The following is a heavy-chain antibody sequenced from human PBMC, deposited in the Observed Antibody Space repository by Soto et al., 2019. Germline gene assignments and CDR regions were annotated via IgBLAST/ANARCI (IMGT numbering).Heavy chain of an antibody. D-gene: IGHD3-22*01. CDR1: GYTFTSYA. CDR2: INAGNGNT. CDR3: AREDSSGYYPYFDY. J-gene: IGHJ4*02. Sequence: SVKVSCKASGYTFTSYAMHWVRQAPGQRLEWMGWINAGNGNTKYSQKFQGRVTITRDTSASTAYMELSSLRSEDTAVYYCAREDSSGYYPYFDYWGQGXLVTVSS. V-gene: IGHV1-3*01.